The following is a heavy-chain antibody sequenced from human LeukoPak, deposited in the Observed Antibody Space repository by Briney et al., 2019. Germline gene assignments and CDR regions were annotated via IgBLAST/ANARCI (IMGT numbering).Heavy chain of an antibody. CDR1: GGSITSGEYY. CDR3: ARDHYVSSAYFLGNDY. D-gene: IGHD3-22*01. Sequence: SETLSLTCTVSGGSITSGEYYYSWIRQPPGKGLEWIGYVAYTGSTNYNPSLSSRVSTSVDTSKNQFSLKLSSVTAADTAVYYCARDHYVSSAYFLGNDYWGQGTLVTVSS. CDR2: VAYTGST. J-gene: IGHJ4*02. V-gene: IGHV4-30-4*01.